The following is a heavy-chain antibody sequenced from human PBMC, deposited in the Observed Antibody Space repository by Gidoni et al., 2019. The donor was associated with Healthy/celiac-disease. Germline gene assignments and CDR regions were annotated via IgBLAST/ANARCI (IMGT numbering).Heavy chain of an antibody. CDR2: IWYDGSNK. Sequence: QVQLVESGGGVVQPGRSLRLSCAASGFPFSSYGMHWVRQAPGKGLEWVAVIWYDGSNKYYADSVKGRFTISRDNSKNTLYLQMNSLRAEDTAVYYCARETEIQLWLAGAFDIWGQGTMVTVSS. V-gene: IGHV3-33*01. J-gene: IGHJ3*02. CDR1: GFPFSSYG. D-gene: IGHD5-18*01. CDR3: ARETEIQLWLAGAFDI.